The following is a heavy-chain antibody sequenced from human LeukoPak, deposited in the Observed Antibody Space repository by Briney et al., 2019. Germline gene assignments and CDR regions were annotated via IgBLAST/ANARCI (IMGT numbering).Heavy chain of an antibody. D-gene: IGHD3-16*01. CDR2: IHYSGKT. V-gene: IGHV4-59*01. CDR3: ARFGFYYDIDV. CDR1: GGSISGYY. Sequence: PSETLSLTCTVSGGSISGYYWTWTRQPPGKGLEWIGQIHYSGKTDYNPSLRSRITISVDTSKNQMFLKLGSVTAADTAVYYCARFGFYYDIDVWGQGTTVTVSS. J-gene: IGHJ6*02.